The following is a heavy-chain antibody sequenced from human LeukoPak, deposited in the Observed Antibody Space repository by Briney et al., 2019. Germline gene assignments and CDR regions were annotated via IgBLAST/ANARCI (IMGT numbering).Heavy chain of an antibody. J-gene: IGHJ4*02. CDR3: ARLDGRYYFDY. D-gene: IGHD1-14*01. V-gene: IGHV3-11*03. CDR2: ISSSSSYI. CDR1: GFTFSGSH. Sequence: GGSLRLSCAASGFTFSGSHMSWIRQAPGKGLEWVSYISSSSSYINYADSVKGRFTISRDNAKNSLYLQMSSLRAEGTAVYYCARLDGRYYFDYWGQGTLVTVSS.